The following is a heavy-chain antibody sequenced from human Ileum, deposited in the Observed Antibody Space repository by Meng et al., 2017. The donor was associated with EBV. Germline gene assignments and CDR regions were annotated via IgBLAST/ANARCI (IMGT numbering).Heavy chain of an antibody. J-gene: IGHJ4*02. D-gene: IGHD6-19*01. V-gene: IGHV4-4*02. CDR3: ARDPIPVPGRNFDY. Sequence: QVQRKESGPGLVNPSGTLSLTCTVSGDSISSNSWWNWVRQPPGKGLEWIGDIYHSRDSNYNPSLKSRVTISLDNSNNQFSLTLSSVTAADTAVYYCARDPIPVPGRNFDYWGQGTLVTVSS. CDR1: GDSISSNSW. CDR2: IYHSRDS.